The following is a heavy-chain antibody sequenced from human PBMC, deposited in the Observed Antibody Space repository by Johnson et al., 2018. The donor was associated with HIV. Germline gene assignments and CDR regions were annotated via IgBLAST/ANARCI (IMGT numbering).Heavy chain of an antibody. V-gene: IGHV3-30*18. D-gene: IGHD4-11*01. J-gene: IGHJ3*02. CDR2: ISYDGSNK. Sequence: VQLVESGGGVVQPGRSLRLSCAASGFTFSSYGMHWVRQAPGKGLEWVAVISYDGSNKYYADSVKGRFTISRDNSKKTLYLQMNSLRAEDTAVYYCAKDGATVTTFWDAFDIWGQGTMVTVSS. CDR3: AKDGATVTTFWDAFDI. CDR1: GFTFSSYG.